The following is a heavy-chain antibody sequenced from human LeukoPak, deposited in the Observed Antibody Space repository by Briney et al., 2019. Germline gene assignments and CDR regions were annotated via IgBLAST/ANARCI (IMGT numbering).Heavy chain of an antibody. V-gene: IGHV4-31*03. J-gene: IGHJ4*02. Sequence: SQTLSLTCTVSGGSILSGDYYWNWIRQHPGKGLEWIGYIHYSGSTQYSGSTQYNPSLKSRVTISADTSKNHFSLKLSSVTAADTAVYYCATYAADYDSSGYYPYWGQGTLVTVSS. CDR1: GGSILSGDYY. CDR3: ATYAADYDSSGYYPY. CDR2: IHYSGSTQYSGST. D-gene: IGHD3-22*01.